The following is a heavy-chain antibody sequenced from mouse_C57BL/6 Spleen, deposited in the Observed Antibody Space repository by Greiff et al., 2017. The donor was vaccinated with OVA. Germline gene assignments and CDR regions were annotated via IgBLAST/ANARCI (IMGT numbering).Heavy chain of an antibody. V-gene: IGHV1-55*01. CDR1: GYTFTSYW. D-gene: IGHD2-2*01. Sequence: VQLQQPGAELVKPGASVKMSCKASGYTFTSYWITWVKQRPGQGLEWIGDIYPGSGSTNYNEKFKSKATLTVDTSSSTAYMQLSSLTSEDSAVYYCASYGYDGDYAMDYWGQGTSVTVSS. CDR3: ASYGYDGDYAMDY. CDR2: IYPGSGST. J-gene: IGHJ4*01.